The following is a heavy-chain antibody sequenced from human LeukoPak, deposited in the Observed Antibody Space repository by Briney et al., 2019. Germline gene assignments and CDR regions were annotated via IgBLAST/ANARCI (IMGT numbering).Heavy chain of an antibody. J-gene: IGHJ6*03. V-gene: IGHV1-69*05. CDR3: ARGFGTMVRGSKIYYYYMDV. CDR2: IIPIFGTA. CDR1: GGTFSSYA. D-gene: IGHD3-10*01. Sequence: SVKVSCKASGGTFSSYAISWVRQAPGQGLEWMGGIIPIFGTANYAQKFQGRVTMTRDTSISTAYMELSRLRSDDTAVYYCARGFGTMVRGSKIYYYYMDVWGKGTTVTISS.